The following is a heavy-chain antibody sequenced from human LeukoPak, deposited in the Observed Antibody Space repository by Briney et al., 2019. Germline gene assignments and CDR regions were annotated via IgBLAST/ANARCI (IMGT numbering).Heavy chain of an antibody. D-gene: IGHD6-13*01. CDR1: GLTVGDYG. CDR2: INWNGEST. V-gene: IGHV3-20*04. Sequence: GGSLRLPCAASGLTVGDYGMSWVRQAPGKGLEWVSGINWNGESTGYADSLKGRFTISRDNAENALYLQMNSLRVEDTAVYYCARDLSASWYSLGYWGRGTLVTVSS. J-gene: IGHJ4*02. CDR3: ARDLSASWYSLGY.